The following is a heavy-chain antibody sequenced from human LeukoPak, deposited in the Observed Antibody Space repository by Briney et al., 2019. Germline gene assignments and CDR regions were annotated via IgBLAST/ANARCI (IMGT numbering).Heavy chain of an antibody. CDR2: ISYDGSNK. D-gene: IGHD5-18*01. CDR1: GFTFSSYG. V-gene: IGHV3-30*18. Sequence: PGRSLRLSCAASGFTFSSYGVHWVRQAPGKGLEWVAVISYDGSNKYYADSVKGRFTISRDNFKNTLYLQMNSLRAEDTAVYYCAKGGDTAMEPFDYWGQGTLVTVSS. CDR3: AKGGDTAMEPFDY. J-gene: IGHJ4*02.